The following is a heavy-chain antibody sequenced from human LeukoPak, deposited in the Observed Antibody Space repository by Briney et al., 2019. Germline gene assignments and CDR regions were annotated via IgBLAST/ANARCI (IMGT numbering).Heavy chain of an antibody. Sequence: GASVKVSCKASGYTFTGYYMHWVRQAPGQGLEWMGWINPNSGGTNYAQKFQGRVTMTRDTSISTAYMELSRLRSDDTAVYYCARWGGYYYDSSGYFDYWGQGTLVTVSS. CDR1: GYTFTGYY. CDR2: INPNSGGT. J-gene: IGHJ4*02. V-gene: IGHV1-2*02. CDR3: ARWGGYYYDSSGYFDY. D-gene: IGHD3-22*01.